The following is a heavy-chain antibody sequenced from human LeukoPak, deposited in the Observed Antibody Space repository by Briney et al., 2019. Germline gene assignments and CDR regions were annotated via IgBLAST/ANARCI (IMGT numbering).Heavy chain of an antibody. V-gene: IGHV1-8*01. CDR1: GYTFSTCD. Sequence: EASVKASCKASGYTFSTCDINWVRQATGQGLEWMGWMNPNSGNTGFAHRFQGRVTLTRDTSINTAYMELSSLRSEDTAVYYCARVLGSISHWGQGTLVTVSS. CDR3: ARVLGSISH. J-gene: IGHJ4*02. D-gene: IGHD1-1*01. CDR2: MNPNSGNT.